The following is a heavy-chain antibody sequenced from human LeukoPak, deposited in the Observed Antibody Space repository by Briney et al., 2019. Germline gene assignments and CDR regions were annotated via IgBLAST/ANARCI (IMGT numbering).Heavy chain of an antibody. V-gene: IGHV3-48*03. CDR3: AMHYYDSSGYYVLDY. Sequence: GGSLRLSCAASGFTFSSYEMNWVRQAPGKGLEWVSYISSSGSTIYYADSVKGRFTISRDNAKNSLYLQMNSLRAEDTAVYYCAMHYYDSSGYYVLDYWGQGTLVTVSS. J-gene: IGHJ4*02. CDR1: GFTFSSYE. CDR2: ISSSGSTI. D-gene: IGHD3-22*01.